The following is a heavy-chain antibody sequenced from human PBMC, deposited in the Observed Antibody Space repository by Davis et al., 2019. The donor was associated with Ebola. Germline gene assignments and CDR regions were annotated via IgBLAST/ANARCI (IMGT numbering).Heavy chain of an antibody. D-gene: IGHD3-3*01. CDR1: GFTFSSYW. CDR3: AKDLTFWRGCMDV. CDR2: IDGSTT. V-gene: IGHV3-74*01. J-gene: IGHJ6*02. Sequence: GESLKISCAASGFTFSSYWMHWVRQAPGKGLVWVSRIDGSTTTYADSVKGRFTISRDNSKNTLYLQMNSLRAEDTAVYYCAKDLTFWRGCMDVWGQGTTVTVSS.